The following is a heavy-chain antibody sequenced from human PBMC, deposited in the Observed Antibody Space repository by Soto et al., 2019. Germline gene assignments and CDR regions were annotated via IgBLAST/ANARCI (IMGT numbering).Heavy chain of an antibody. D-gene: IGHD3-3*01. Sequence: SETLSLTCTVSGGSISSSSYYWGWIRQPPGKGLEWIGSIYYSGSTYYNPSLKSRVTISVDTSKNQFSLKLSSVTAADTAVYYCARIYDFWSGYALYGMDVWGQGTTVTVSS. J-gene: IGHJ6*02. CDR3: ARIYDFWSGYALYGMDV. CDR1: GGSISSSSYY. V-gene: IGHV4-39*01. CDR2: IYYSGST.